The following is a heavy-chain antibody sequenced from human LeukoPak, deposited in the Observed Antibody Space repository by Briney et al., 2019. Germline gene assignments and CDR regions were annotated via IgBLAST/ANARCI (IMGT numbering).Heavy chain of an antibody. D-gene: IGHD6-19*01. CDR3: ARGRNSYSSGWFRDYGMDV. V-gene: IGHV4-34*01. J-gene: IGHJ6*04. CDR2: INHSGST. Sequence: SETLSLTCAVYGGSFSGYYWSWIRQPPGKGLEWIGEINHSGSTNYNPSLKSRVTISVDTSKNQFSLKLSSVTAADTAVCYCARGRNSYSSGWFRDYGMDVWGKGTTVTVSS. CDR1: GGSFSGYY.